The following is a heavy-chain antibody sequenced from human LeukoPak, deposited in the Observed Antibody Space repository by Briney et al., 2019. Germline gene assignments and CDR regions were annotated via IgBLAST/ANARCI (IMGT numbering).Heavy chain of an antibody. CDR2: ISGSGGST. D-gene: IGHD3-10*01. J-gene: IGHJ3*02. CDR1: GFTFSSYA. Sequence: GGSLRLSCAASGFTFSSYAMSWVRQAPGKGLEWVSAISGSGGSTYYADSVKGRFTISRDNSKNTLYLQMNSLRAEDTAVYYCAKVRTLWFGELLYGAFDIWGQGTMVTVSS. CDR3: AKVRTLWFGELLYGAFDI. V-gene: IGHV3-23*01.